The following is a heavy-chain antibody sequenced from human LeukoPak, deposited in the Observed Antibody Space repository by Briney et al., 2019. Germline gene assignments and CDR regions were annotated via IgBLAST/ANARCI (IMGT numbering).Heavy chain of an antibody. CDR2: IYTSGST. J-gene: IGHJ4*02. CDR1: GGSISSYY. V-gene: IGHV4-4*07. CDR3: ARGRGPDDYGDYYFDY. D-gene: IGHD4-17*01. Sequence: SETLSLTCTVSGGSISSYYWSWIRQPAGKGLEWIGRIYTSGSTNYNPSLESRVTMSVDTSKNQFSLKLSSVTAADTAVYYCARGRGPDDYGDYYFDYWGQGTLVTVSS.